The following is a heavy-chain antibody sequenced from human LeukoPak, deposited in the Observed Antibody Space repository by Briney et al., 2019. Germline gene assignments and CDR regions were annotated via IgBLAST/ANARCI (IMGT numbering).Heavy chain of an antibody. Sequence: GGSLRLSCAASGFTFSSYAMHWVRQAPGKGLEWVAVISYDGSNKYYADSVKGRFTISRDNSKNTLYLQMISLRAEDTAVYYCAKDLKYYYDSMGMCDYWGQGTLVTVSS. D-gene: IGHD3-22*01. CDR2: ISYDGSNK. J-gene: IGHJ4*02. CDR3: AKDLKYYYDSMGMCDY. CDR1: GFTFSSYA. V-gene: IGHV3-30*04.